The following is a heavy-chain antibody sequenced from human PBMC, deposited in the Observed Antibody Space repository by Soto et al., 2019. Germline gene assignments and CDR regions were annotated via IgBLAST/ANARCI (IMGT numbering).Heavy chain of an antibody. Sequence: EVRLLESGGGLVKPGGSLRLSCATSGLTFSNYAMSWVRQAPGGGLEWVTSMGGSSSTTYYADSVRGRFTSSRDRSKNTLYLQMSSLRAEDTALYYCAKNQERELPRVIDFWGQGTLVTVSS. CDR3: AKNQERELPRVIDF. CDR1: GLTFSNYA. V-gene: IGHV3-23*01. J-gene: IGHJ4*02. CDR2: MGGSSSTT. D-gene: IGHD1-7*01.